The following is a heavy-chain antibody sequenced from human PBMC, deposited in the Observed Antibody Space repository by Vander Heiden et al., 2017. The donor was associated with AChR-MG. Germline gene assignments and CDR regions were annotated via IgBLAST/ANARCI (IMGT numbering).Heavy chain of an antibody. D-gene: IGHD3-3*01. CDR3: ARHVLLAPAQL. CDR2: IDPSDSYT. CDR1: EYNFNTSW. V-gene: IGHV5-10-1*03. J-gene: IGHJ4*02. Sequence: EVQLVQSGAVVKKPGESLTISCKASEYNFNTSWITWVRQMPGKGLEWMGRIDPSDSYTNYSPSFEGHVTVSVDKSISTVYLHWSSLKASDTAIYYCARHVLLAPAQLWGQGTLVTVSS.